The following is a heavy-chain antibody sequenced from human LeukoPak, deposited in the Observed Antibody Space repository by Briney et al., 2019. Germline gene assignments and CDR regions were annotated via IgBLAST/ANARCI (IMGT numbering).Heavy chain of an antibody. V-gene: IGHV3-7*01. Sequence: GGSLRLSCAASGFTFSRYWMSWVRQAPGKGLERVANIKQDGNQKNYVDSVEGRFTISRDNAENSLYLQMNSLRAEDTAVYYCARERPAAASAFEIWGQGTMVTVSS. D-gene: IGHD6-13*01. CDR3: ARERPAAASAFEI. J-gene: IGHJ3*02. CDR1: GFTFSRYW. CDR2: IKQDGNQK.